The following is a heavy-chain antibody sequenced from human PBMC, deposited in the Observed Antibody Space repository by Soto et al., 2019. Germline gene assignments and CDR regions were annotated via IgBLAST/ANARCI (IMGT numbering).Heavy chain of an antibody. V-gene: IGHV3-73*01. CDR2: IRSKANSYAT. CDR1: GFTFSGSA. D-gene: IGHD2-2*01. CDR3: TRRWDCSSTSCYHSLDYYYYGMDV. J-gene: IGHJ6*02. Sequence: PGGSLRLSCAASGFTFSGSAMHWVRQASGKGLEWVGRIRSKANSYATAYAASVKGRFTISRDDSKNTAYLQMNSLKTEDTAVYYCTRRWDCSSTSCYHSLDYYYYGMDVWGQGTTVTVSS.